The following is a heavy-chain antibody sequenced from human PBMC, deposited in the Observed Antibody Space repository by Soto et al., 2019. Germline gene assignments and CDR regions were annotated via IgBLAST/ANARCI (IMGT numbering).Heavy chain of an antibody. Sequence: QVQLVESGGGVVQPGRSLRLSCAASGFTFSSYVMHWVRQAPGKGLEWVAVISYDGNNKYYADSVKGRFTISRDNSKNTLYLQMNSLRAEDTAVYYCARAGCDGGRCYTLVGLRYGMDVWGQVTTVTVSS. D-gene: IGHD2-15*01. CDR2: ISYDGNNK. CDR3: ARAGCDGGRCYTLVGLRYGMDV. V-gene: IGHV3-30-3*01. CDR1: GFTFSSYV. J-gene: IGHJ6*02.